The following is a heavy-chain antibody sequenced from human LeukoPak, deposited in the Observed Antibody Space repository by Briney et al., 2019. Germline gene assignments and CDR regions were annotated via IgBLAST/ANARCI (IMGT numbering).Heavy chain of an antibody. V-gene: IGHV4-34*01. J-gene: IGHJ4*02. Sequence: SETLSLTCAVYGGSFSGYYWSWIRQPPGKGPEWIGEINHSGSTNYNPSLKSRVTISVDTSKNQFSLKLSSVTAADTAVYYCARGRNYYGSGSYYPSYYFDYWGQGTLVTVSS. D-gene: IGHD3-10*01. CDR3: ARGRNYYGSGSYYPSYYFDY. CDR1: GGSFSGYY. CDR2: INHSGST.